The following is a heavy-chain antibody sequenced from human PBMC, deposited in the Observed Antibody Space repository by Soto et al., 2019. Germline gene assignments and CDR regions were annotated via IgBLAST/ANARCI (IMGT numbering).Heavy chain of an antibody. Sequence: SVKVSCTASGGTFSRYASSWVRQAPGQGLEWMGGIIPIFGTANYAQKFQGRVTITADESTSTAYMELSSLRSEDTAVYYCARDWFGTTVVTPVYYYGMDVWGQGTTVTVSS. CDR3: ARDWFGTTVVTPVYYYGMDV. CDR1: GGTFSRYA. V-gene: IGHV1-69*01. CDR2: IIPIFGTA. J-gene: IGHJ6*02. D-gene: IGHD4-17*01.